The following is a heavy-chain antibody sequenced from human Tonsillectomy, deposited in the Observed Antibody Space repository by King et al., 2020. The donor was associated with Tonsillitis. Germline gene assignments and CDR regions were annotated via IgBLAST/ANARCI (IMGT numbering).Heavy chain of an antibody. V-gene: IGHV3-74*01. Sequence: VQLVESGGGLVQPGGSLRLSCTASGFTFSNYWMHWVRHVPGQGLVWVSNINGDGSTRIYADSVKGRFTISRDNAKNTLYLQMNSLRAEDTAVFYCVRDIGGSGDYWGQGTLVTVSS. CDR3: VRDIGGSGDY. CDR1: GFTFSNYW. CDR2: INGDGSTR. D-gene: IGHD1-26*01. J-gene: IGHJ4*02.